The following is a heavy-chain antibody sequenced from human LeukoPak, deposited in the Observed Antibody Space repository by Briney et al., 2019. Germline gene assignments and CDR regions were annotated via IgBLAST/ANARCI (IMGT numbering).Heavy chain of an antibody. CDR2: ISSSGSII. D-gene: IGHD1-14*01. V-gene: IGHV3-48*03. CDR1: GFTFSSYE. J-gene: IGHJ4*02. Sequence: GGSLRLSCAASGFTFSSYEMNWVRQAPGKGLEWVSYISSSGSIIYYADSVKGRFTISRDNAKNSLYLQMNSLRAEDRTVYYCARGGLPKPFDYWGEGTLVTVSS. CDR3: ARGGLPKPFDY.